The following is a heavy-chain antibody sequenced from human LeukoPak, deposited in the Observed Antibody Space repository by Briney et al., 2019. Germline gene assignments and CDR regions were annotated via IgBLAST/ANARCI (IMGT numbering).Heavy chain of an antibody. CDR1: GGFINSYY. CDR2: MSNSGLT. D-gene: IGHD2-21*02. J-gene: IGHJ5*02. Sequence: SETLSLTCTVSGGFINSYYWTWIRQPPGKGLEWIGYMSNSGLTNYNPSLKSRVTISLDTSKNQFSLKLSSVTAADAAVYYCARLHYGDPTSWFDPWGQGTLVTVSS. CDR3: ARLHYGDPTSWFDP. V-gene: IGHV4-59*08.